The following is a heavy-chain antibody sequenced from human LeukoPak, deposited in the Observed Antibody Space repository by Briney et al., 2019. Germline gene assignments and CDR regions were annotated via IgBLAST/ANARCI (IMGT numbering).Heavy chain of an antibody. V-gene: IGHV3-21*01. D-gene: IGHD2-2*01. CDR2: ISSSSSYI. Sequence: GGSLRLSCAASGFTFSSYSMNWVRQAPGKGLEWVSSISSSSSYIYYTDSVKGRFTISRDNAKNSLYLQMNSLRAEDTAVYYCARDCRRSTSCYDAFDIWGQGTMVTVSS. CDR3: ARDCRRSTSCYDAFDI. J-gene: IGHJ3*02. CDR1: GFTFSSYS.